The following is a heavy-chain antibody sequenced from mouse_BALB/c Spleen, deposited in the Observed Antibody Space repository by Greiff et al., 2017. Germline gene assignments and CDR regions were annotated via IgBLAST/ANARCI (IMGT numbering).Heavy chain of an antibody. CDR2: IWGGGST. CDR3: AKHGGVGTPYYYGSSSYAMDY. D-gene: IGHD1-1*01. V-gene: IGHV2-6-5*01. Sequence: VKLMESGPGLVAPSQSLSITCTVSGFSLTDYGVSWIRQPPGKGLEWLGVIWGGGSTYYNSALKSRLSISKDNSKSQVFLKMNSLQTDDTAMYYCAKHGGVGTPYYYGSSSYAMDYWGQGTSVTVSS. J-gene: IGHJ4*01. CDR1: GFSLTDYG.